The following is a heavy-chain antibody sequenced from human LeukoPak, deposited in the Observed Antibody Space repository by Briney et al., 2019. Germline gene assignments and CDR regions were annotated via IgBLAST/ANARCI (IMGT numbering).Heavy chain of an antibody. J-gene: IGHJ5*02. CDR1: GFTFSSYA. CDR3: AKEDGYYDILTGYSNWFDP. D-gene: IGHD3-9*01. CDR2: ISGSGGST. Sequence: GGSLRLSCAASGFTFSSYAMSWVRQAPGKGLEWVSAISGSGGSTYYADSVKGRFTISRDNFKNTLYLQMNSLRAEDTAVYYCAKEDGYYDILTGYSNWFDPWGQGTLVTVSS. V-gene: IGHV3-23*01.